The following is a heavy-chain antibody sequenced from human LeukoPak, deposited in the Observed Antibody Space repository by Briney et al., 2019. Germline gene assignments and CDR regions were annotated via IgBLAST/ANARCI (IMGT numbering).Heavy chain of an antibody. Sequence: GGALEISWKGSGYSFTSYWLGWVRQVPGKGLEGMGSIYPGDSDTRYSASFQGQVTISADKSISTAYLQWSSLKASDTAMYYCARQTYYYDSSGYRTSRAVDYWGQGTLVTVSS. CDR1: GYSFTSYW. J-gene: IGHJ4*02. CDR3: ARQTYYYDSSGYRTSRAVDY. CDR2: IYPGDSDT. D-gene: IGHD3-22*01. V-gene: IGHV5-51*01.